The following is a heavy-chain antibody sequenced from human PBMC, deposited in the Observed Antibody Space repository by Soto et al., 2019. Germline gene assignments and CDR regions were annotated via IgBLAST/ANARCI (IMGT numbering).Heavy chain of an antibody. Sequence: QITLKESGPTLVKPTQTLTLTCTFSGFSLNTRAVGVGWIRQPHGKALEWLALINWNDDERYSPSLKDRLTITKDTSRNHVVLTMTNVDPVDTATYYCAHRHDLGGFDIWGQGTTVTVSS. CDR1: GFSLNTRAVG. V-gene: IGHV2-5*01. J-gene: IGHJ3*02. CDR3: AHRHDLGGFDI. CDR2: INWNDDE. D-gene: IGHD2-15*01.